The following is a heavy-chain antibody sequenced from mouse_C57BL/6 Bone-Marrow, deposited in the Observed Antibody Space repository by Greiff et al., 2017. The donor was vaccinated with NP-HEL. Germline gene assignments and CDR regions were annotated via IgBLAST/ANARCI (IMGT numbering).Heavy chain of an antibody. V-gene: IGHV1-19*01. Sequence: VQLQQSGPVLVKPGASVKMSCKASGYTFTDYYMNWVKQSHGKSLEWIGVINPYNGGTSYNQKFKGKATLTVDKSSSTAYMELNSLTSEDSAVYYCARSRITTVRFAYWGQGTLVTVSA. CDR2: INPYNGGT. CDR3: ARSRITTVRFAY. J-gene: IGHJ3*01. CDR1: GYTFTDYY. D-gene: IGHD1-1*01.